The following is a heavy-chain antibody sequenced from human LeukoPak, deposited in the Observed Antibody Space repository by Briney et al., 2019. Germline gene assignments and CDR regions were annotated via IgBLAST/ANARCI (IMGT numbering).Heavy chain of an antibody. CDR2: IRYDGSDK. CDR3: ARGAIAGANFDY. CDR1: GFTFSSYG. V-gene: IGHV3-30*02. Sequence: GGSLRLSCAASGFTFSSYGMHWVRQAPGKGLEWVTFIRYDGSDKYYVDFVKGRFTISRDNSKNTLYLQMNSLRVEDTAVYYCARGAIAGANFDYWGQGALVTVSS. D-gene: IGHD1-26*01. J-gene: IGHJ4*02.